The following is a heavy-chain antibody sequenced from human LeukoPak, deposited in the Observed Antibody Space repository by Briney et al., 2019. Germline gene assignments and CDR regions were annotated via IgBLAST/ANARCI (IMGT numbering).Heavy chain of an antibody. CDR2: IDHSGRT. CDR3: ARKGLTKPLSVAVDFDS. Sequence: PSETLSLTCAVYGGSSSGYYWSWIRQPPGKGLEWIAEIDHSGRTNFNRSLKSRVTISVDTSKNHFSLKLSSVTAADTAVYYCARKGLTKPLSVAVDFDSWAQGTLVTVSS. D-gene: IGHD6-19*01. V-gene: IGHV4-34*01. CDR1: GGSSSGYY. J-gene: IGHJ4*02.